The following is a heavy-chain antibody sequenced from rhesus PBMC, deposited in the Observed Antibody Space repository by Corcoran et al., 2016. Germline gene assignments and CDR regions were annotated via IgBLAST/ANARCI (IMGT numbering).Heavy chain of an antibody. D-gene: IGHD3-28*01. J-gene: IGHJ4*01. V-gene: IGHV4-173*01. CDR1: GGSISSNY. CDR2: ISGCGWNT. Sequence: QLQLQESGPGLVKPSETLSLTCTVSGGSISSNYWSWIRQPPGKGLGWIGRISGCGWNTDYHPSLKSRVTISADTSKNHCSLNLSSVTAADTAVYYCARVGVITPFYWGQGVLVTVSS. CDR3: ARVGVITPFY.